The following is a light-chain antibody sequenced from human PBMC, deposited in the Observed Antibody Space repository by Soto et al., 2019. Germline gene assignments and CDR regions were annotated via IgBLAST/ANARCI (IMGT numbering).Light chain of an antibody. V-gene: IGLV2-23*01. CDR2: EGG. Sequence: QSALTQPASVSGSPGQSIALSRTGTSSDVGSYNVVSWYQQYPGKAPKLLISEGGKRPSGISNRFSGSKSGNTDSLTISGLKAEDEADYYCCSFAHSNHYFFGTGTKVTVL. CDR3: CSFAHSNHYF. J-gene: IGLJ1*01. CDR1: SSDVGSYNV.